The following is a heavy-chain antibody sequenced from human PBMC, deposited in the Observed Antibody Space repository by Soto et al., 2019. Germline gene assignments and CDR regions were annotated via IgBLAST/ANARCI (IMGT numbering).Heavy chain of an antibody. CDR3: ARAQDIVAELYYYGMDV. V-gene: IGHV3-33*01. Sequence: PGGSLRLSCAASGLTFSSYGMHWVRQAPGKGLEWVAVIWYDGSNKYYADSVKGRFTISRDNSKNTLYLQMNSLRAEDTAVYYCARAQDIVAELYYYGMDVWGQGPTVTVSS. J-gene: IGHJ6*02. D-gene: IGHD5-12*01. CDR1: GLTFSSYG. CDR2: IWYDGSNK.